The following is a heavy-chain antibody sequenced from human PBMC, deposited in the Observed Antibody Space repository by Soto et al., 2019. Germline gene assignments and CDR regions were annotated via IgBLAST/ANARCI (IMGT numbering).Heavy chain of an antibody. V-gene: IGHV3-53*02. Sequence: ELQLVESGGGLIQPGGSLRLSCAASGFTVTRNYMTWVRLAPGKGLECVSTIHTGGKTFYTDCVKGRFTVSRDASKNTVDLQMNTLSVEDTAVYYCATGGSKRVRGAIVEVFHLEFWGRGTVVTVSS. CDR3: ATGGSKRVRGAIVEVFHLEF. CDR1: GFTVTRNY. J-gene: IGHJ4*02. CDR2: IHTGGKT. D-gene: IGHD3-10*01.